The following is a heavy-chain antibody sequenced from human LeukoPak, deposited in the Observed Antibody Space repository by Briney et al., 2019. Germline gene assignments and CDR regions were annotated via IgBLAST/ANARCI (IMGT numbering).Heavy chain of an antibody. J-gene: IGHJ4*02. CDR2: ISGSGGIT. Sequence: GGSLRLSCAASGFTFSSYAMNWVRQAPGRGLEWVTTISGSGGITYYADSVKGQFTISRDNSKNTLYLQMSSLRAEDTAVYFCAKGYYDILTGLQYWGQGTLVTVSS. CDR3: AKGYYDILTGLQY. CDR1: GFTFSSYA. D-gene: IGHD3-9*01. V-gene: IGHV3-23*01.